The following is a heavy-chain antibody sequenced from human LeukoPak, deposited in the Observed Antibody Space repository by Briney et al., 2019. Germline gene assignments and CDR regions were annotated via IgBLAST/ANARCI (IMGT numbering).Heavy chain of an antibody. CDR1: GYTLTELS. Sequence: ASVKVSCKVSGYTLTELSMHWVRQAPGKGLEWMGGFDPEDGETIYAQKFQGRVTMTEDTSTDTAYMELSSLRSEDTAVYYCARDRYYYDSSGYYERLIPLDYWGQGTLVTVSS. J-gene: IGHJ4*02. CDR2: FDPEDGET. V-gene: IGHV1-24*01. D-gene: IGHD3-22*01. CDR3: ARDRYYYDSSGYYERLIPLDY.